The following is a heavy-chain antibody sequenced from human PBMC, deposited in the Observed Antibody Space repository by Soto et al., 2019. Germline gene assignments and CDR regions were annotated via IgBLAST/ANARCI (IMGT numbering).Heavy chain of an antibody. J-gene: IGHJ4*02. V-gene: IGHV4-59*01. CDR2: IYYSGST. D-gene: IGHD3-22*01. CDR1: GGSISSYY. CDR3: ARKEYYYDSSGSYHLFDY. Sequence: SETLSLTCTVSGGSISSYYWSWIRQPPGKGLEWIGYIYYSGSTNYNPSLKSRVTISVDTSKNQFSLKLSSVTAADTAVYYCARKEYYYDSSGSYHLFDYWGQGTLVTVSS.